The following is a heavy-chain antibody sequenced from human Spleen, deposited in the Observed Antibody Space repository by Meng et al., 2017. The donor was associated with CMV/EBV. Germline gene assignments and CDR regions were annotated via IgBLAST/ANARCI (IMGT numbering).Heavy chain of an antibody. CDR3: ARDQQSPFSYYFYGMDV. CDR1: GFSFNTCS. D-gene: IGHD1/OR15-1a*01. CDR2: ISGTGSTI. Sequence: GGSLRLSCAASGFSFNTCSLNWVRQAPGKGLEWVAYISGTGSTIHYTDSVKGRFTISRDNAQNTLYLQMNSLRAEDTALYYCARDQQSPFSYYFYGMDVWGQGTTVTVSS. V-gene: IGHV3-48*04. J-gene: IGHJ6*02.